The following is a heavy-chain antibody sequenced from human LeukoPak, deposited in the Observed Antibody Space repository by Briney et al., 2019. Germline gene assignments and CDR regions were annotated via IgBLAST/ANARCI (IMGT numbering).Heavy chain of an antibody. J-gene: IGHJ4*02. CDR3: ARDLYYYDSSGFDH. CDR2: IWYDGSNK. Sequence: PGGSLRLSCAASGFTFSSYGMHWVRQAPGKGLEWVAVIWYDGSNKYYADSVKGRFTISRDNSKNTLYLQMNSLRAEDTAVYYCARDLYYYDSSGFDHWGQGTLVTVSS. V-gene: IGHV3-33*01. D-gene: IGHD3-22*01. CDR1: GFTFSSYG.